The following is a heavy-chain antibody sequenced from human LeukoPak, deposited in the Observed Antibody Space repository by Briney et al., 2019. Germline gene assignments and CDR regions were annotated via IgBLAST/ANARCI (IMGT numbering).Heavy chain of an antibody. J-gene: IGHJ4*02. D-gene: IGHD3-3*01. CDR1: EFSVGSNY. CDR3: ARWGTYYDFWSGYSTYYFDY. V-gene: IGHV3-66*01. CDR2: IYSGGST. Sequence: QPGGSLRLSCAASEFSVGSNYMTWVRKAPGKGLEWVSLIYSGGSTYYADSVKGRFTISRDNSKNTLYLQMGSLRAEDMAVYYCARWGTYYDFWSGYSTYYFDYWGQGTRVTVSS.